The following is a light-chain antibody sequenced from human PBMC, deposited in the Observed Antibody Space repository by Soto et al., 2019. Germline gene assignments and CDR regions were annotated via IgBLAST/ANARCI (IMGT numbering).Light chain of an antibody. Sequence: QSALTQPASVSGSPGQSIAISCTGSSSDVGIYNYVSWYQQHPGKVPKLIIYEVSNRPSGVSNRFSGSKSGNTASLTISGLQAEDEADYYCSSYTTRSTRVFGTGIKVTVL. CDR2: EVS. J-gene: IGLJ1*01. CDR3: SSYTTRSTRV. CDR1: SSDVGIYNY. V-gene: IGLV2-14*01.